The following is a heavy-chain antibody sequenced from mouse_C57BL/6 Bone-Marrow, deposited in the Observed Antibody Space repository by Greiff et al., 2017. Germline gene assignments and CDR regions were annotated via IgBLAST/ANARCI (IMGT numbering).Heavy chain of an antibody. Sequence: DVQLVESGAELVRPGASVKLSCTASGFNIKDDYMHWVKQRPEQGLEWIGWIDPENGDTEYASKFQGKATITADTSSNTAYLQLSSLTSEDTAVYYCTYYYGSSFRWYFDVWGTGTTVTVSS. V-gene: IGHV14-4*01. CDR3: TYYYGSSFRWYFDV. CDR2: IDPENGDT. D-gene: IGHD1-1*01. CDR1: GFNIKDDY. J-gene: IGHJ1*03.